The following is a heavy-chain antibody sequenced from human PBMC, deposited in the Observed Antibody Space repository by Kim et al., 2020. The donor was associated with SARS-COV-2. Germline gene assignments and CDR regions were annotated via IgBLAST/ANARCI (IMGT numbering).Heavy chain of an antibody. CDR1: GFSFSSYG. D-gene: IGHD6-13*01. CDR2: IWADGSEK. CDR3: AREASVDGNPDNWLDP. V-gene: IGHV3-33*01. J-gene: IGHJ5*02. Sequence: GGSLRLSCAASGFSFSSYGMHWARQAPGKGLEWVAVIWADGSEKFHTDSVRGRFAISRDNSMDTLYLEMNSLRVEVTAVYYCAREASVDGNPDNWLDPWGQGTLVTVSS.